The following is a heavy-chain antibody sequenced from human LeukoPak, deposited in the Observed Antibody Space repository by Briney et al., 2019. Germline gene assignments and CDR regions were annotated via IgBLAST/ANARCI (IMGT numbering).Heavy chain of an antibody. CDR2: IKSSGSII. Sequence: PGGSLRLSCAASGFTFSSYDMNWVRQAPGKGLEWVSYIKSSGSIIYYADSVKGRFTISRDNAKKSLYLQMNSLRAEDTAVYYCARRGSGYYGGAFDVWGQGTLVSVSS. CDR3: ARRGSGYYGGAFDV. CDR1: GFTFSSYD. V-gene: IGHV3-48*03. D-gene: IGHD5-12*01. J-gene: IGHJ3*01.